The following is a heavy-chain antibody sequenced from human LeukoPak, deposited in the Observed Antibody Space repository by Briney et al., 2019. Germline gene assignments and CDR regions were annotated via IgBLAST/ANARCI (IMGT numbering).Heavy chain of an antibody. V-gene: IGHV4-59*01. Sequence: SETLSLACTVSGGSISSYYWSWIRQPPGKGLEWIGYIYYSGSTNYNPSLKSRVTISVDTSKNQFSLKLSSVTAADTAVYYCAREAGSYWGQGTLVTVSS. J-gene: IGHJ4*02. CDR3: AREAGSY. D-gene: IGHD3-10*01. CDR1: GGSISSYY. CDR2: IYYSGST.